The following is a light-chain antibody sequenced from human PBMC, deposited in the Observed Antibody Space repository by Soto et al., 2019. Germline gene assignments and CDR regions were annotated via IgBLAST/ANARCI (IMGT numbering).Light chain of an antibody. J-gene: IGKJ1*01. V-gene: IGKV3-15*01. CDR3: QQCGSAPLT. CDR2: GAS. CDR1: QSVSSN. Sequence: EIVLTQSPATLSVPPGERATLSCRASQSVSSNLAWYQRKPGQAPRLLIYGASTRATGIPAWFSGGGSGTEFTLTISSLQSEDFAVYYCQQCGSAPLTFGQGTKVDIK.